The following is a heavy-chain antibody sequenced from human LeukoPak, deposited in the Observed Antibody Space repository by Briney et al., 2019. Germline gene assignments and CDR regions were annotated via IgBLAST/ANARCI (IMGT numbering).Heavy chain of an antibody. J-gene: IGHJ6*02. V-gene: IGHV4-39*07. Sequence: KASETLSLTCTVSGASISSSNYYWGWIRQSPGKGLEWIGTIFYTGSTYYKPSLRSRLTISVDTSKNQFSLKLSSVTAADTAVYYCARDCRKGAGGVWGYYGMDVWGQGTTVTVSS. CDR2: IFYTGST. CDR1: GASISSSNYY. D-gene: IGHD6-13*01. CDR3: ARDCRKGAGGVWGYYGMDV.